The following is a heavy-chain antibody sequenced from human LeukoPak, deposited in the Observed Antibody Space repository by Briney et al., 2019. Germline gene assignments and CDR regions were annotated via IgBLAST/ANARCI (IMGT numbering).Heavy chain of an antibody. D-gene: IGHD6-13*01. CDR3: ARVTGYMTEDYFDY. J-gene: IGHJ4*02. Sequence: SETLSLTCAVYGGSFSGYYWSWIRQPPGKGLEWIGEINHSGSTNYNPSLKSRVTISVDTSKNQFSLRLSSVTAADTAVYYCARVTGYMTEDYFDYWGQGTLITVSS. V-gene: IGHV4-34*01. CDR1: GGSFSGYY. CDR2: INHSGST.